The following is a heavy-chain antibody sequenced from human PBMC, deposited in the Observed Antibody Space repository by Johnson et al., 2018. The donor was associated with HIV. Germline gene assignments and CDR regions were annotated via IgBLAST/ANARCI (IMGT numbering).Heavy chain of an antibody. D-gene: IGHD1-26*01. CDR1: GFTFDDYA. CDR3: AKAVSGSYDDAFDI. Sequence: QLVESGGGLVQPGGSLRLSCAASGFTFDDYAMHWVRQAPGKGLEWVSGISWNSGSIGYADSVKGRFTISRDNAKNSLYLQMNSLRAEDTALYYCAKAVSGSYDDAFDIWGQGTMVTVSS. J-gene: IGHJ3*02. V-gene: IGHV3-9*01. CDR2: ISWNSGSI.